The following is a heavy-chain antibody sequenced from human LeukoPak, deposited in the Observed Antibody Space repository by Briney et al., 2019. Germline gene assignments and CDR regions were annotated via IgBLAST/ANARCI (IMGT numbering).Heavy chain of an antibody. V-gene: IGHV3-30-3*01. Sequence: GRSLRLSCAASGFTFSSYAMHWVRQAPGKGLEWVAVISYDGSNKYYADSVKGRFTISRDNSKNTLYLQMNSLRAEDTAVYYCATGFYDSSGYDPTRHYWGQGTLVTVSS. D-gene: IGHD3-22*01. CDR3: ATGFYDSSGYDPTRHY. CDR2: ISYDGSNK. J-gene: IGHJ4*02. CDR1: GFTFSSYA.